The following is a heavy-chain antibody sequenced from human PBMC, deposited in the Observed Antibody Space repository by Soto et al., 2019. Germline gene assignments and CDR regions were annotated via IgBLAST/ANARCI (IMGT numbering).Heavy chain of an antibody. CDR2: ITASGSAT. D-gene: IGHD2-21*01. Sequence: EVQVLESGGALVQPGGSLRLSCAASGFIYRNHAMTWVRQAPGQGLEYVSSITASGSATFYAASVRGRFVISRDNSKSTLYLQMNSLRAEDTALYYCAKDVADRGIASWGQGTLVTVSS. CDR3: AKDVADRGIAS. V-gene: IGHV3-23*01. CDR1: GFIYRNHA. J-gene: IGHJ5*02.